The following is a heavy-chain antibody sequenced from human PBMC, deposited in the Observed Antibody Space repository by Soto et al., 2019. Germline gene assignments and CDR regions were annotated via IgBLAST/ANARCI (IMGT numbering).Heavy chain of an antibody. D-gene: IGHD2-15*01. V-gene: IGHV3-30*03. CDR3: ARASRHCSGGSCYFPLGI. CDR1: GFTFSSYG. J-gene: IGHJ3*02. CDR2: ISYDGSNK. Sequence: GGSLRLSCAASGFTFSSYGMHWVRQAPGKGLEWVALISYDGSNKYYADSVKGRFTISRDNAKNSLYLQMNSLRAEDPAVYYCARASRHCSGGSCYFPLGIWGQGTMVTVSS.